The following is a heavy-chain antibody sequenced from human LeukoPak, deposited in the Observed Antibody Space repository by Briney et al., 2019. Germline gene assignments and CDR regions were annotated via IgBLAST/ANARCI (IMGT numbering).Heavy chain of an antibody. D-gene: IGHD3-9*01. Sequence: PGGSLRLSCAASGFTFSSYAMTWVRQAPGKGLEWVSSISGSGGNTYYADSVKGRFTISRDNSKNTLYLQMNSLRAEDTAVYYCARGLIRYFSSAYWGQGTLVTVSS. J-gene: IGHJ4*02. CDR3: ARGLIRYFSSAY. CDR1: GFTFSSYA. CDR2: ISGSGGNT. V-gene: IGHV3-23*01.